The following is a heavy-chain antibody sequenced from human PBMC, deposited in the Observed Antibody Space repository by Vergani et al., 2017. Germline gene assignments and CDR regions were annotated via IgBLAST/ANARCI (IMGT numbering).Heavy chain of an antibody. Sequence: EVQLVESGGGLVKPGGSLRLSCAASGVTFSSYSMNWVGQAPGQGLEWVSSISSSSSYIYYADSLKGRFTISRDNAKNSLYLQMNSLRAEDTAVYYCARVGVSSGWYGNYYYYYMDVWGKGTTVTVSS. J-gene: IGHJ6*03. CDR3: ARVGVSSGWYGNYYYYYMDV. CDR1: GVTFSSYS. D-gene: IGHD6-19*01. CDR2: ISSSSSYI. V-gene: IGHV3-21*01.